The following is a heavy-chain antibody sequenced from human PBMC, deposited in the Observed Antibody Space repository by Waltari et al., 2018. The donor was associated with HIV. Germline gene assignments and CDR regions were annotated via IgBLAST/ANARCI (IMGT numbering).Heavy chain of an antibody. CDR1: RFHFSIYS. CDR2: FSSASDSE. D-gene: IGHD6-13*01. J-gene: IGHJ6*02. Sequence: EVQLVESGGGRVKPGGALRISCATSRFHFSIYSLIWVRQAPGKGLEWVASFSSASDSEFYADSVKGRFTISRDNAKNFLDLQMNSLRDEDTAVYYCGFVPAATHGMDVWGQGTTVTVSS. CDR3: GFVPAATHGMDV. V-gene: IGHV3-21*01.